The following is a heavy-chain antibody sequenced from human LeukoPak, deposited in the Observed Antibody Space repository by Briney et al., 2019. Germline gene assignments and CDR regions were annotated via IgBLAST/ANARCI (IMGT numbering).Heavy chain of an antibody. CDR3: ARDSRGDYGGNGADY. D-gene: IGHD4-23*01. J-gene: IGHJ4*02. CDR1: GYSISSGYY. CDR2: IYHSGTT. V-gene: IGHV4-38-2*02. Sequence: PSETLSLTCTVSGYSISSGYYWGWIRQPPGKGLEWIGIIYHSGTTYYSPSLKSRVTISVDTSKNQLSLRLSSVTAADTAVYYCARDSRGDYGGNGADYWGQGTLVTVSS.